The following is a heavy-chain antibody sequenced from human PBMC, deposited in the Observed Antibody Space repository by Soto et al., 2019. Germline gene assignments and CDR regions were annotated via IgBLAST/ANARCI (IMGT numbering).Heavy chain of an antibody. V-gene: IGHV1-18*01. CDR2: SSAYNGNT. Sequence: QVQLVQSGAEVKKPGASVKVSCKASGYTFTSYGISWVRQAPGQGLEWMGWSSAYNGNTNYAQKLQGRVTMTTDTAPSTAYMELRSLRSDATAVYYCAGDRGYGSGSYQGPFGYWGQGPLVTVSS. J-gene: IGHJ4*02. CDR1: GYTFTSYG. D-gene: IGHD3-10*01. CDR3: AGDRGYGSGSYQGPFGY.